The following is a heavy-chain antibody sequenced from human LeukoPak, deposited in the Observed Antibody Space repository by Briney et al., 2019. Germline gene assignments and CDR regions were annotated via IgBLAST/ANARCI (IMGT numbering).Heavy chain of an antibody. CDR3: ARGEGLRDYPFDI. CDR2: IYTSGST. Sequence: PSQTLSLTCTVSGGSISSGSYYWSWIRQPAGKGLEWIGRIYTSGSTNYNPSLKSRVTISVDTSKNQFSLKLSSVTAADTAVYCCARGEGLRDYPFDIWGQGTMVTVSS. J-gene: IGHJ3*02. CDR1: GGSISSGSYY. D-gene: IGHD3-16*01. V-gene: IGHV4-61*02.